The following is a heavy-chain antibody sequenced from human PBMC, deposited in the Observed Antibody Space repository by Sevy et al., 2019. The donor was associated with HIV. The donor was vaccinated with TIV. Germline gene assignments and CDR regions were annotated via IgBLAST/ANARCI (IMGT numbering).Heavy chain of an antibody. Sequence: GESLRLSCAASGFSFSNFGMSWVRQAPGKGLEWVLAISGSGGSTFYADSVKGRFIISRDNSKNTLYLQMSSLRAEDTAVYYCAKALVRVFYGDSIFFDYWGQGTLVTVSS. CDR1: GFSFSNFG. D-gene: IGHD4-17*01. CDR3: AKALVRVFYGDSIFFDY. V-gene: IGHV3-23*01. CDR2: ISGSGGST. J-gene: IGHJ4*02.